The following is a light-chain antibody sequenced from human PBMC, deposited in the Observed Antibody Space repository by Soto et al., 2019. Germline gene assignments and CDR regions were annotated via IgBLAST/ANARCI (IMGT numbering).Light chain of an antibody. J-gene: IGKJ2*02. V-gene: IGKV1-5*01. Sequence: DIQLTQSPSTLSASVGDRVTITCRASQSVTDWLAWYQQKPGKAPKLLIYDASSLQSGVPSRFSGSGSVTEFSLIISSLQPDDFATYYCQQYYRSCTFGQGTKVEIK. CDR2: DAS. CDR3: QQYYRSCT. CDR1: QSVTDW.